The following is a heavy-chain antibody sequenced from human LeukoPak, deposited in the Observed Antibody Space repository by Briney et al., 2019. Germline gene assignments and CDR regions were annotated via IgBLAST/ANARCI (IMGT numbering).Heavy chain of an antibody. D-gene: IGHD6-13*01. Sequence: GGSLRLSCAASGFTFSSYWMSWVRQAPGKGLEWVANIKQDGSEKYYVDSVKGRFTISRDNAKNSLYLQMNSLRAEDTAVYYCARSYSSSWYHHFVVYFDYWGQGTLVTVSS. CDR1: GFTFSSYW. J-gene: IGHJ4*02. CDR2: IKQDGSEK. CDR3: ARSYSSSWYHHFVVYFDY. V-gene: IGHV3-7*01.